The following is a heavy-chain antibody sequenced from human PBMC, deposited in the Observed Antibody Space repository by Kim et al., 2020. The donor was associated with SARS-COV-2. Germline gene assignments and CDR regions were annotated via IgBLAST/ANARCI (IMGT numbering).Heavy chain of an antibody. CDR2: ITPFNGKT. CDR3: ASGNISYYGSGSFDY. V-gene: IGHV1-45*02. Sequence: SVKVSCKVSGHTFTYLYLHWVRQAPGQALEWMGWITPFNGKTKYAQRFHDRVTITRDKSLNTAYMELSSLRSEDTAMYYCASGNISYYGSGSFDYWGQGTLATVSS. D-gene: IGHD3-10*01. J-gene: IGHJ4*02. CDR1: GHTFTYLY.